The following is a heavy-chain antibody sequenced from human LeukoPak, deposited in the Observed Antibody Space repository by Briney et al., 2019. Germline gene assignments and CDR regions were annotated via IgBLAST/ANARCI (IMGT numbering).Heavy chain of an antibody. CDR3: AREGGVFGESPLIDY. Sequence: PSETLSLTCTVSGYSISSGYYWGWIRQPPGKGLEWIGNVYHSGTTYYNPSLKSRVTISVGTSKNQFSLKLSSVTAADTAVYYCAREGGVFGESPLIDYWGQGTLVTVSS. J-gene: IGHJ4*02. V-gene: IGHV4-38-2*02. CDR2: VYHSGTT. D-gene: IGHD3-10*01. CDR1: GYSISSGYY.